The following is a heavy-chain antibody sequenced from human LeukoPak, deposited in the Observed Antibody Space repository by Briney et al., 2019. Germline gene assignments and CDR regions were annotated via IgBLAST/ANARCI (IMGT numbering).Heavy chain of an antibody. CDR3: ARGGITIFGVVIHFDY. D-gene: IGHD3-3*01. Sequence: GGSLRLSCAASGFTFDDYGMSWVRHAPGKGLEWVSGINWNGGSTGYADSVKGRFAISRDNAKNSLYLQMNSLRAEDTALYYCARGGITIFGVVIHFDYWGQGTLVTVSS. CDR2: INWNGGST. J-gene: IGHJ4*02. V-gene: IGHV3-20*04. CDR1: GFTFDDYG.